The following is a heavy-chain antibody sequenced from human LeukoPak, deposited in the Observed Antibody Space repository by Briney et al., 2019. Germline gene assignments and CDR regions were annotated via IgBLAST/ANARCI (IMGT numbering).Heavy chain of an antibody. D-gene: IGHD2-15*01. J-gene: IGHJ3*01. V-gene: IGHV3-48*03. CDR1: GFAFSNYE. CDR3: ARDLVVAAAPGAFDL. CDR2: ISRSGSII. Sequence: HSGGSLRLSCPASGFAFSNYEMNWVRQAPGKGLEWVSYISRSGSIIYYADSVKGRFTISRDNAKSSLYLQMNSLRAEDTAFYYGARDLVVAAAPGAFDLWGQGTMVTVSS.